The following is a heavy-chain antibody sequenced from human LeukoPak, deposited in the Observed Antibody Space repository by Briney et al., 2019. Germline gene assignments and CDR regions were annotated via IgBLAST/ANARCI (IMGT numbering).Heavy chain of an antibody. J-gene: IGHJ3*02. CDR3: ARLPDSSGAFDI. CDR2: IKQDGSEK. V-gene: IGHV3-7*01. CDR1: GFSSSSYW. D-gene: IGHD3-22*01. Sequence: GGSLRLSCAASGFSSSSYWMSWVRQAPGEGLEWVANIKQDGSEKYYVDSVKGRFTIARDNAKKSLYMQRNSVRAEDTAVYYCARLPDSSGAFDIWGQGTMVTVSS.